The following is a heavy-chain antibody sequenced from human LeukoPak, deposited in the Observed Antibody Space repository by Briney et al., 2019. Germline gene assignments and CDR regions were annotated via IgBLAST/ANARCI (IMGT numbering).Heavy chain of an antibody. CDR1: GFTFDDYA. Sequence: PGRSLRLSCAASGFTFDDYAMHWVRQAPGKGLEWVSGLSWNSVSIGYADSVKGRFTISRDNAKNSLYLQMNSLRAEDTAFYYCAKVGDSSGYYYYFDYWGQGTLVTVSS. J-gene: IGHJ4*02. V-gene: IGHV3-9*01. D-gene: IGHD3-22*01. CDR2: LSWNSVSI. CDR3: AKVGDSSGYYYYFDY.